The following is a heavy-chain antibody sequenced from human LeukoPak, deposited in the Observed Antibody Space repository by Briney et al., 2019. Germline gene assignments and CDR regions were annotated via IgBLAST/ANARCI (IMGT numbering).Heavy chain of an antibody. CDR3: ARVSRDSGNYYTFLDY. CDR1: GGPISSGDYY. D-gene: IGHD1-26*01. CDR2: INYRGTT. V-gene: IGHV4-39*06. Sequence: SETLSLTCTVSGGPISSGDYYWGWIRQPPGMGPEWIGSINYRGTTYYNPSLQSRVAISVDTSNNQFPLQLTSVTATDTAVYYCARVSRDSGNYYTFLDYWGQGTLVTVSS. J-gene: IGHJ4*02.